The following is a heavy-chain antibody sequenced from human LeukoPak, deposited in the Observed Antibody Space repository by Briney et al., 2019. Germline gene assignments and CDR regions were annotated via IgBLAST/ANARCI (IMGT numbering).Heavy chain of an antibody. CDR3: AKDEARGIAAAGSP. D-gene: IGHD6-13*01. CDR2: ISWNSGSI. J-gene: IGHJ5*02. Sequence: GGSLRLSCAASGFTFDDYAMHWVRQAPGKGLEWVSGISWNSGSIGYADSVKGRFTISRDNAKNSLYMQMNSLRAEDTALYYCAKDEARGIAAAGSPWGQGTLVTVSS. V-gene: IGHV3-9*01. CDR1: GFTFDDYA.